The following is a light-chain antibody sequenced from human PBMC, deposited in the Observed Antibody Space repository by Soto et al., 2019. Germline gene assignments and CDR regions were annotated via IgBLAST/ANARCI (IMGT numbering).Light chain of an antibody. CDR3: GTWDTSLFVWV. J-gene: IGLJ3*02. CDR2: DND. V-gene: IGLV1-51*01. Sequence: QSVLTQPPSVSAAPGPTVTISCSGNNSNIGKNFVSWYRQSPGTAPNLLLYDNDKRPSEIPDRFTGSRIDTSATLVISGLQTGDEADYYCGTWDTSLFVWVFGGGTKLTVL. CDR1: NSNIGKNF.